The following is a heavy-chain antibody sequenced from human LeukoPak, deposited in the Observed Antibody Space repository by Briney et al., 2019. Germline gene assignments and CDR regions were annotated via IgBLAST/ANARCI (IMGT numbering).Heavy chain of an antibody. CDR2: ISYDGSNK. Sequence: GGSLRLSCAASGFTFSSYGMHWVGQAPGKGLEWVAVISYDGSNKYYADSVKRRFTISRDNSKDTLYLQMNSLRAEDTAVYYCAKDRALHNGIDYWGQGTLVTVSS. CDR3: AKDRALHNGIDY. J-gene: IGHJ4*02. CDR1: GFTFSSYG. D-gene: IGHD1-26*01. V-gene: IGHV3-30*18.